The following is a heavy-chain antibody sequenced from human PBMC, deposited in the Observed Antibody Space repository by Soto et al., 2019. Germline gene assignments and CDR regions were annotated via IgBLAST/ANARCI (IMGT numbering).Heavy chain of an antibody. D-gene: IGHD3-16*01. Sequence: QVQLQESGPGLVKPSGTLSLSCAVSGGSISSSHWWTWVRQPPGKGLEWIGEIYHSGSTNYNPSLKSRVTISVDTSRNPFSQNLSSVAAADTAVYYCASSGGGEDYWGQGILVTVSS. CDR3: ASSGGGEDY. CDR2: IYHSGST. V-gene: IGHV4-4*02. J-gene: IGHJ4*02. CDR1: GGSISSSHW.